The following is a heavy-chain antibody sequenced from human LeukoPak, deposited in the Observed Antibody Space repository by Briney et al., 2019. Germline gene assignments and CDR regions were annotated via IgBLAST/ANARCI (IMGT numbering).Heavy chain of an antibody. V-gene: IGHV4-39*07. Sequence: SETLSLTCTVSGGSISSSSYYWGWVRQPPGKGLEWIGEIYHSGSTNYNPSLKSRVTISVDKSKNQFSLKLSSVTAADTAVYYCARGGDPVMEGDNYFDYWGQGTLVTVSS. CDR2: IYHSGST. CDR1: GGSISSSSYY. D-gene: IGHD3-16*01. J-gene: IGHJ4*02. CDR3: ARGGDPVMEGDNYFDY.